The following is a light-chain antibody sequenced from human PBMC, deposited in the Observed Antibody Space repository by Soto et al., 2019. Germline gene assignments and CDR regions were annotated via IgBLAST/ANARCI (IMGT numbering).Light chain of an antibody. J-gene: IGKJ1*01. CDR2: GAS. CDR1: QSVTGSY. V-gene: IGKV3-20*01. CDR3: QQYGSSPPKT. Sequence: EIVLTQSPGTLSLSPGERATLSCRASQSVTGSYLAWYQQKPGQAPGLLIYGASTRATGIPDRFSGSGSGTDFTLTISRLEPEDFAVYYCQQYGSSPPKTFGQGTKVEIK.